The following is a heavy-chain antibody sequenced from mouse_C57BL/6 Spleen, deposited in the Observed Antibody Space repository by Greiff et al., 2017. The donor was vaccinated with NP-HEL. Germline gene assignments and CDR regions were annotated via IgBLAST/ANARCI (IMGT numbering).Heavy chain of an antibody. J-gene: IGHJ3*01. V-gene: IGHV1-55*01. CDR1: GYTFTSYW. CDR3: GGAYYSNFLFAY. Sequence: QVQLQQPGAELVKPGASVKMSCKASGYTFTSYWITWVKQRPGQGLEWIGDIYPGSGSTNYNEKFKSKATLTVDTSSSTAYMQLSSLTSEDSAVYYGGGAYYSNFLFAYWGQGTLVTVSA. CDR2: IYPGSGST. D-gene: IGHD2-5*01.